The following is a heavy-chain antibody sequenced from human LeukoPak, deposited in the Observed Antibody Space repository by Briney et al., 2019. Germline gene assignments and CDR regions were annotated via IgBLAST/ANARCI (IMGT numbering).Heavy chain of an antibody. J-gene: IGHJ4*02. D-gene: IGHD3-22*01. CDR2: IKQDGSEK. CDR1: GFTFSSYW. CDR3: ARDGRGYYYDRSPDY. Sequence: GGSLRLSCAASGFTFSSYWMNWVRQAPGKGLEWVANIKQDGSEKYYVDSVKGRFTISRGNAKNSLYLQMNSLRAEDTAVYYCARDGRGYYYDRSPDYWGQGTLVTVSS. V-gene: IGHV3-7*01.